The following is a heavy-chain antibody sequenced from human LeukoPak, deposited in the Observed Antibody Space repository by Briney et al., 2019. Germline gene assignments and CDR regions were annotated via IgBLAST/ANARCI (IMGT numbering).Heavy chain of an antibody. CDR3: ARIYYDFEFDF. J-gene: IGHJ4*02. V-gene: IGHV4-39*07. CDR1: SGSISSSSYY. CDR2: IYYSGST. Sequence: SETLSLTCTISSGSISSSSYYWGWIRQPPGKGLEWIGSIYYSGSTYYNPSLKSRLTISVDTSKNQFSLKLSSVTAADTAIYYCARIYYDFEFDFWGQGTLVTVSS. D-gene: IGHD3-3*01.